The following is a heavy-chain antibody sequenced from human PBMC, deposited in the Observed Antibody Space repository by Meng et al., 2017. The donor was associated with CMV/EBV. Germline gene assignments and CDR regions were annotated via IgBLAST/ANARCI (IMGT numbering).Heavy chain of an antibody. CDR3: ARWITRVRSVIKVDYYYGMDV. J-gene: IGHJ6*02. D-gene: IGHD3-10*01. CDR1: GYTFSGYY. Sequence: ASVKVSCKASGYTFSGYYMHWVRQAPGQGLEWMGWINPNSGDTNYAQKFQGRVTMTRDTSTSTAYMELSRLRSDDTAVYYCARWITRVRSVIKVDYYYGMDVWGQGTTVTVSS. V-gene: IGHV1-2*02. CDR2: INPNSGDT.